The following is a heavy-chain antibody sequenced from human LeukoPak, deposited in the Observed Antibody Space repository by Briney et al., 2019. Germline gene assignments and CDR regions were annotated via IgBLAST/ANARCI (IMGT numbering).Heavy chain of an antibody. CDR3: ARDRGVPGPGNALDI. D-gene: IGHD2-8*01. CDR2: VKPKSGDS. Sequence: ASVKVSCKASGYTFTNYHMHWVRQAPGQGLEWLGLVKPKSGDSDFVQKFRGKVTVTTDVSTTTIHMELSNLRSDDTAVYYCARDRGVPGPGNALDIWGQGTMVTVSS. V-gene: IGHV1-2*06. CDR1: GYTFTNYH. J-gene: IGHJ3*02.